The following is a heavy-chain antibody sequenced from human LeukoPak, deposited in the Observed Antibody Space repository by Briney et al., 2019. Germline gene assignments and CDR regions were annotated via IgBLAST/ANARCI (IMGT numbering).Heavy chain of an antibody. D-gene: IGHD6-19*01. J-gene: IGHJ4*02. Sequence: GGSLRLSCAASGVTLSSYAMHWVRQAPGKGLEWVAVISYDGSNKYYADSVKGRFTISRDNSKNTLYLQMNSLRAEDTAVYYCARESAVAGLFDYWGQGTLVTVSS. CDR2: ISYDGSNK. CDR1: GVTLSSYA. V-gene: IGHV3-30-3*01. CDR3: ARESAVAGLFDY.